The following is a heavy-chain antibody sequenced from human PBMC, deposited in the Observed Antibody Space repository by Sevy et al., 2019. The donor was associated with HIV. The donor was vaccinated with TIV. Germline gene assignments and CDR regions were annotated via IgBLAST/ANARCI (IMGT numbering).Heavy chain of an antibody. Sequence: LSLTCAASGFTFSSYGMHWVRQAPGKGLEWVAVISYDGSNKYYADSVKGRFTISRDNSKNTLYLQMNSLRAEDTAVYYCAKDYGDYTLDYWGQGTLVTVSS. CDR2: ISYDGSNK. CDR1: GFTFSSYG. J-gene: IGHJ4*02. D-gene: IGHD4-17*01. V-gene: IGHV3-30*18. CDR3: AKDYGDYTLDY.